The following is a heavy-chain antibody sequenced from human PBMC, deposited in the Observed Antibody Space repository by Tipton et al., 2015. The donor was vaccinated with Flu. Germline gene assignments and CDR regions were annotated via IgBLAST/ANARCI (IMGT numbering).Heavy chain of an antibody. V-gene: IGHV3-48*03. J-gene: IGHJ5*02. CDR1: GFIFSYYE. Sequence: VQSGGSLTLSCAASGFIFSYYEMNWVRQAPGKGLEWISYISSSGSTIFYADSVKGRFTISRDNAKNSLFLQMNSLRAEDTAVYYCAKGVGSSWYNWYDRWGQGTLVTVSS. CDR3: AKGVGSSWYNWYDR. D-gene: IGHD6-13*01. CDR2: ISSSGSTI.